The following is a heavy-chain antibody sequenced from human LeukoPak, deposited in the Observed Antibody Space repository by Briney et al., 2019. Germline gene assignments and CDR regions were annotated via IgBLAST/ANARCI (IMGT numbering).Heavy chain of an antibody. J-gene: IGHJ5*02. Sequence: GGPLRLSCAASGFTFSSYAMSWVRQAPGKGLEWVSAISGSGGSTYYADSVKGRFTVSRDNSKNTLYLQMNSLRAEDTAVYYCAKDLRAGVPNWFDPWGQGTLVTVSS. CDR1: GFTFSSYA. CDR3: AKDLRAGVPNWFDP. CDR2: ISGSGGST. D-gene: IGHD2-8*01. V-gene: IGHV3-23*01.